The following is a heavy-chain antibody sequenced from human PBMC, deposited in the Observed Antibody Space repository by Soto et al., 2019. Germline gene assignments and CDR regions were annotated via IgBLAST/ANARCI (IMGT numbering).Heavy chain of an antibody. Sequence: GGSLRLSCSASGFSFSRYSIHWVRQAPGQGLEWVAVTSYDGINKYYADSVKGRFSISRDNSKNTLYLQINNLRPEDTAVYYCAKPPAPAPYSNGLSQSCGQGNLVTVSS. CDR1: GFSFSRYS. D-gene: IGHD6-19*01. V-gene: IGHV3-30-3*01. J-gene: IGHJ1*01. CDR3: AKPPAPAPYSNGLSQS. CDR2: TSYDGINK.